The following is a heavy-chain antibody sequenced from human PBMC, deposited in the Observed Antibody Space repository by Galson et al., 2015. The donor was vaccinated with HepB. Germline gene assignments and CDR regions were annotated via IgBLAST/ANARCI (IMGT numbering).Heavy chain of an antibody. D-gene: IGHD3-10*01. J-gene: IGHJ4*02. CDR3: LVYYYGSGSYTEGGWRVPY. Sequence: LRLSCAASGFTVSSNYMSWVRQAPGKGLEWVSVIYSGGSTYYADSVKGRFTISRDNSKNTLYLQMNSLRAEDTAVYYCLVYYYGSGSYTEGGWRVPYWGQGTLVTVSS. V-gene: IGHV3-53*01. CDR2: IYSGGST. CDR1: GFTVSSNY.